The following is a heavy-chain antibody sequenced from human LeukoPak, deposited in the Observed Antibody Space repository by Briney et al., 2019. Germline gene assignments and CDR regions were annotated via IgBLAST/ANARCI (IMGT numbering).Heavy chain of an antibody. Sequence: ASVKVSCKASGYTFTSYAMNWVRQAPGQGLEWMGWINTNTGNPTYAQGFTGRFVFSLDTSVSTAYLQISSLKAEDTAVYYCATYCSSTSCYRGWFDPWGQGTLVTVSS. CDR2: INTNTGNP. CDR1: GYTFTSYA. V-gene: IGHV7-4-1*02. J-gene: IGHJ5*02. D-gene: IGHD2-2*02. CDR3: ATYCSSTSCYRGWFDP.